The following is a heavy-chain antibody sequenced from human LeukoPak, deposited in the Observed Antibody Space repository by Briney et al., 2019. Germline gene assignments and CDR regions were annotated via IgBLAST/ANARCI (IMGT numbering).Heavy chain of an antibody. V-gene: IGHV4-34*01. CDR3: ARGDGAFDY. Sequence: SETLSLTCAVYGGSFSGYYWSWIRQPPGKGLEWIGEINHSGSTNYNPSLKSRVTISVDTSKNQFSLKLSSVTAADTAVYYCARGDGAFDYWGQGTVVTVSS. J-gene: IGHJ4*02. CDR2: INHSGST. CDR1: GGSFSGYY.